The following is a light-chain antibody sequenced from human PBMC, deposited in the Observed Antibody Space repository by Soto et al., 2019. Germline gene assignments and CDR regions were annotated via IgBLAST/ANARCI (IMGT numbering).Light chain of an antibody. J-gene: IGLJ2*01. CDR2: GDD. V-gene: IGLV1-40*01. Sequence: QSVLTQPPSVSGAPGQRVTISCTGSSSNIGAVYDVHWYQQLPGTAPKLLISGDDNRPSGVPDRFSGSKSGTSASLAITGLQAEDEADYYCQSYDSSLSALVFGGGTKSPS. CDR1: SSNIGAVYD. CDR3: QSYDSSLSALV.